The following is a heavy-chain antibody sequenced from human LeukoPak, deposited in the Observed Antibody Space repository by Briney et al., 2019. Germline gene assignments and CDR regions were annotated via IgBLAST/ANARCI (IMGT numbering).Heavy chain of an antibody. J-gene: IGHJ6*03. CDR3: AGAGSGVYAMRGYYYYYYYMDV. Sequence: GSSVKVSCKASGGTLSSYAISWVRQAPGQGLEWMGGIIPIFGTANYAQKFQGRVTITTDESTSTAYMELSSLRSEDTAVYYCAGAGSGVYAMRGYYYYYYYMDVWGKGTTVTVSS. V-gene: IGHV1-69*05. D-gene: IGHD2-8*01. CDR2: IIPIFGTA. CDR1: GGTLSSYA.